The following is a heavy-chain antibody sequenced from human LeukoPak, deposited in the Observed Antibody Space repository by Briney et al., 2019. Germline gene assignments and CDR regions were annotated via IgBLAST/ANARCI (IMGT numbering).Heavy chain of an antibody. V-gene: IGHV3-21*01. Sequence: GGSLRLSCAASGFTFSSYSMNWVRQAPGQGLQWVSSISSSSSYIYYADSVKGRFTISRDNAKNSLYLQMNSLRAEDTAVYYCARVGLEMAAPSPNQRNHAFDIWGQGTTVTVSS. CDR3: ARVGLEMAAPSPNQRNHAFDI. CDR1: GFTFSSYS. CDR2: ISSSSSYI. J-gene: IGHJ3*02. D-gene: IGHD5-24*01.